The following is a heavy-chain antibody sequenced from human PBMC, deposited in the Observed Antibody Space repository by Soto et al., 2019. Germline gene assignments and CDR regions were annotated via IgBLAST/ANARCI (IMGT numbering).Heavy chain of an antibody. Sequence: SGPTLVNPTQTLTLTCTFSGFSLSTSGVGVGWIRQPPGKALEWLALIYWDDDKRYSPSLKSRLTITKDTSKNQVVLTMTNIDPVDSATYYCAHSIVATIGDAFDIWGQGTMVTVSS. CDR1: GFSLSTSGVG. CDR2: IYWDDDK. CDR3: AHSIVATIGDAFDI. J-gene: IGHJ3*02. V-gene: IGHV2-5*02. D-gene: IGHD5-12*01.